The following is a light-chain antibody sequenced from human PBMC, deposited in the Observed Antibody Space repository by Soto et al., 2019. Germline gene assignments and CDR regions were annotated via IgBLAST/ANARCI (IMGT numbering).Light chain of an antibody. CDR1: SSDVGGYNY. V-gene: IGLV2-8*01. J-gene: IGLJ1*01. CDR3: TSYAGRTLYV. CDR2: EVS. Sequence: QSVLTQPPSASGSPGQSVTISCTGTSSDVGGYNYVSWYQQHPGKAPKLMIYEVSKRPSGVPDRFSGSKSGNTASLTVSGLQAEVGAVYSCTSYAGRTLYVFGPGTKVPVL.